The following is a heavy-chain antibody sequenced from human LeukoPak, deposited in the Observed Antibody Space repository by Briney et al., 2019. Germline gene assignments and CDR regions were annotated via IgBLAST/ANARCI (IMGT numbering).Heavy chain of an antibody. CDR3: ARGGRRTYDDFDY. J-gene: IGHJ4*02. CDR2: ISSSGSTR. V-gene: IGHV3-11*04. D-gene: IGHD5-12*01. CDR1: LFTFSDYY. Sequence: GGSLRLSRAASLFTFSDYYMSWIRQAPGKGLEWVSYISSSGSTRYYADSVQGRFTLSRDNAKNSLYLQMSSLRAEDTAVYYCARGGRRTYDDFDYWGQGTLVTVSS.